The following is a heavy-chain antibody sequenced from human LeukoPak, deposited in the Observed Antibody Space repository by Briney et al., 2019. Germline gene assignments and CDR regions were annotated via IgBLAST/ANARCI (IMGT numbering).Heavy chain of an antibody. Sequence: AETLSLTCTVSGGSISSYYWSWLRQPPGKGLEYIGYTHYSGSTNYNPSLKSRVTISLDMSGNQFSLRLSSVTAADTAVYYCASGYCGGACQLGGVDMWGQGTMVTVSS. J-gene: IGHJ3*02. D-gene: IGHD2-21*02. CDR1: GGSISSYY. CDR2: THYSGST. CDR3: ASGYCGGACQLGGVDM. V-gene: IGHV4-59*01.